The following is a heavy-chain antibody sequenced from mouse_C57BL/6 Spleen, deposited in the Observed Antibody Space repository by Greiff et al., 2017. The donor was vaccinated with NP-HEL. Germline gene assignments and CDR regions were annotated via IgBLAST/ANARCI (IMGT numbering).Heavy chain of an antibody. J-gene: IGHJ3*01. Sequence: QVQLQQPGAELVMPGASVKLSCKASGYTFTSYWMHWVKQRPGQGLEWIGELDPSDSYTNYNQKFKGKSTLTVDKSSSTAYMQLSSLTSEDSAVYYCASGDPAWFAYWGQGTLVTVSA. CDR1: GYTFTSYW. CDR2: LDPSDSYT. V-gene: IGHV1-69*01. CDR3: ASGDPAWFAY.